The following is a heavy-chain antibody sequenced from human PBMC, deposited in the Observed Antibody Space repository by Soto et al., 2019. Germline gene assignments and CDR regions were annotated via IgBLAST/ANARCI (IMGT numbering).Heavy chain of an antibody. D-gene: IGHD3-9*01. CDR2: ISGSGGST. Sequence: GGSLRLSCAASGFTFSSYAMSWVRQAPGKWLEWVSAISGSGGSTYYADSVKGRFTISRDNSKNTLYLQMNSLRAEDTAVYYCAKDGRLRYFDWLLYVGPDYYYGMDVWGQGTTVNVSS. V-gene: IGHV3-23*01. J-gene: IGHJ6*02. CDR3: AKDGRLRYFDWLLYVGPDYYYGMDV. CDR1: GFTFSSYA.